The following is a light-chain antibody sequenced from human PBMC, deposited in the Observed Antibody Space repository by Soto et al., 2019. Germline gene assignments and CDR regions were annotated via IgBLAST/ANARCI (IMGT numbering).Light chain of an antibody. J-gene: IGKJ1*01. CDR3: QQYNSYSET. CDR1: HSISSE. V-gene: IGKV1-5*01. CDR2: AAS. Sequence: DIQMTQSPSTLSASVGDRVTITCRASHSISSELAWYQQKPGKAPKRLIYAASSLQSGVPSRFSGSGSGTEFTLTISSLQPDDFATYYCQQYNSYSETFGQGTKVDIK.